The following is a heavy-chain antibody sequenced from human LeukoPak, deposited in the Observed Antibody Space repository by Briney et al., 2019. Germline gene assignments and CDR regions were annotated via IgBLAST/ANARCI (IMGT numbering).Heavy chain of an antibody. D-gene: IGHD5-12*01. CDR1: GYTFTGYY. CDR2: INPNSGGT. CDR3: ARDLVATTYYYYGMDV. Sequence: ASVKVSCTASGYTFTGYYMHWVRQAPGQGLGWMGWINPNSGGTNYAQKFQGKVTMTRDTSISTAYMELSRLRSDDTAVYYCARDLVATTYYYYGMDVWGQGTTVTVSS. V-gene: IGHV1-2*02. J-gene: IGHJ6*02.